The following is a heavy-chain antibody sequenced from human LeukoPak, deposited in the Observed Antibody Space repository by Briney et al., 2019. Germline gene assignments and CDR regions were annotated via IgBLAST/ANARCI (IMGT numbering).Heavy chain of an antibody. CDR2: ISGSGGST. CDR3: ARVGNYYDSSGYSTAAYYFDY. D-gene: IGHD3-22*01. Sequence: PGGSLRLSCAASGFTFSSYAMSWVRQAPGKGLEWVSAISGSGGSTYYADSVKGRFTISRDNSKNTLYLQMNSLRAEDTAVYYCARVGNYYDSSGYSTAAYYFDYWGQGTLVTVSS. CDR1: GFTFSSYA. J-gene: IGHJ4*02. V-gene: IGHV3-23*01.